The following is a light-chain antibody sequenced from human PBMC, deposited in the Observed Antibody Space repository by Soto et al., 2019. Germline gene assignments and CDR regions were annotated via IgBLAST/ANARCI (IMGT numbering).Light chain of an antibody. CDR1: QSISTY. V-gene: IGKV1-39*01. CDR3: QHSYNIPIP. Sequence: IEVTRSPNSLCSSGGESDTITSRASQSISTYLNWYQQKPGKAPKLLIYAASTLQSGVPSRFSGSGSGTHFTLIISRLQPEDPPTFSCQHSYNIPIPFGQGTRLEIK. J-gene: IGKJ5*01. CDR2: AAS.